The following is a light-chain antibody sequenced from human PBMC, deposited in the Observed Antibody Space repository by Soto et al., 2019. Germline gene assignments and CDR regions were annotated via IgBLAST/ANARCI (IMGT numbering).Light chain of an antibody. J-gene: IGLJ3*02. V-gene: IGLV2-23*01. Sequence: QSALTQPASVSGSPGQSITISCSGTSSNIGGYNVVSWYQQHPGKAPKVIVYEGIKRPSGVSDRFSGSTSGSTASLTISGLQAEDEAEYYCTSYAGSNNLVFAGGTKLTVL. CDR1: SSNIGGYNV. CDR2: EGI. CDR3: TSYAGSNNLV.